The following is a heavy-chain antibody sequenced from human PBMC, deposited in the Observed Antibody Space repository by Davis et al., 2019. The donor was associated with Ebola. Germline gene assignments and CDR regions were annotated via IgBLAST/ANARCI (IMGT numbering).Heavy chain of an antibody. D-gene: IGHD4-17*01. Sequence: GGSLRPSCAASGFIVSDKYMNCVRQAPGKGLEWVSVIYRDGRTYQADSVNGRFTISRDNYKNTVYLQMNGLRADDTAVYYCKRHVSGDLWYFDLWGRGTLVTVSS. CDR1: GFIVSDKY. CDR3: KRHVSGDLWYFDL. J-gene: IGHJ2*01. V-gene: IGHV3-53*01. CDR2: IYRDGRT.